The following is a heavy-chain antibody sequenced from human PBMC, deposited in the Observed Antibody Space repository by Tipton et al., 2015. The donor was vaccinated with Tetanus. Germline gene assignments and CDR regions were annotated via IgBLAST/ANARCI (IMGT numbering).Heavy chain of an antibody. D-gene: IGHD2-15*01. Sequence: TLSLTCSVSGGSISYYYWSWIRQSPGKGLEWIGHIYYNGSTKYNPSLKSRVTVSLDTSKKHFSLRLSSVTAADTAVYYCARGGLCVGPACAGISPLLDVWGCGTLVTVSS. CDR1: GGSISYYY. J-gene: IGHJ2*01. CDR3: ARGGLCVGPACAGISPLLDV. V-gene: IGHV4-59*01. CDR2: IYYNGST.